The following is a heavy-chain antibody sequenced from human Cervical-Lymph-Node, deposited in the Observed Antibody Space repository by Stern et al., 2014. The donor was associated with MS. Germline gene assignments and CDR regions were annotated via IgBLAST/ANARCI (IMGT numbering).Heavy chain of an antibody. V-gene: IGHV4-4*02. CDR1: GDFVTNTNY. CDR3: ARRGGQRLIHFDS. D-gene: IGHD6-25*01. J-gene: IGHJ4*02. CDR2: ISYTGGT. Sequence: QVQLVQSGPGLVKPSETLSLTCVVSGDFVTNTNYWSWVRPSPGKGLEWIGEISYTGGTHYNPSLKSRLLLSLDNSQNTLSLILASVTATDTAVYFCARRGGQRLIHFDSWGQGTLVTVSS.